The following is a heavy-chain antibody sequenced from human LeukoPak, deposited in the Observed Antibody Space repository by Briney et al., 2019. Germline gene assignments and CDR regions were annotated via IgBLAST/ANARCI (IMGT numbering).Heavy chain of an antibody. Sequence: GGSLRLSCAASGFTFSSYSMNWVRQAPGKGLEWVSSITSSSSYIYYADSVKGRFTISRDNAKNSLYLQMNSLRAEDTAVYYCARDLYRIVVVPHYFDYWGQGTPVTVSS. CDR2: ITSSSSYI. V-gene: IGHV3-21*01. CDR3: ARDLYRIVVVPHYFDY. CDR1: GFTFSSYS. J-gene: IGHJ4*02. D-gene: IGHD3-22*01.